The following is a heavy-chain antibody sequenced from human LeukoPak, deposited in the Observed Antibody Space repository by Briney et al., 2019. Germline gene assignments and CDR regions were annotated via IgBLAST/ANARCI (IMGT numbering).Heavy chain of an antibody. V-gene: IGHV4-39*07. CDR1: GGSISSSSYY. Sequence: SETLSLTCTVSGGSISSSSYYWSWIRQPPGKGLEWIGEINHSGSTNYNPSLKSRVTISVDTSKNQFSLKLSSVTAADTAVYYCASQYSGSPSDYWGQGTLVTVSS. CDR3: ASQYSGSPSDY. J-gene: IGHJ4*02. CDR2: INHSGST. D-gene: IGHD1-26*01.